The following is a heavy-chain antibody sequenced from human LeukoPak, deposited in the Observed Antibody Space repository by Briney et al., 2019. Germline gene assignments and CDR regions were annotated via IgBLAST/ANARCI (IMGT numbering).Heavy chain of an antibody. CDR3: ARAQYSSGWYIIFDWFDP. V-gene: IGHV3-21*01. Sequence: PGGSLRLSCAASGFTFSSYSMNWVRQAPGKGLEWVSSISSSSSYIYYADSVKGRFTISRYNAKNSLYLQMNSLRAEDTAVYYCARAQYSSGWYIIFDWFDPWGQGTLVTVSS. J-gene: IGHJ5*02. CDR2: ISSSSSYI. CDR1: GFTFSSYS. D-gene: IGHD6-19*01.